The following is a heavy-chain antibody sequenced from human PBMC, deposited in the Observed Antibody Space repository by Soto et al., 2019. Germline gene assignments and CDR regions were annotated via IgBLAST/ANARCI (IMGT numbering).Heavy chain of an antibody. Sequence: KPGGSLRLSCAASGFTFSNAWMSWVRQAPGKGLEWVGRIKSKTDGGTTDYAAPVKGRFTISRDDSKNTLYLQMNSLKTEDTAVYYCTTYSSSWYRFDYWGQGTLVTVSS. V-gene: IGHV3-15*01. CDR2: IKSKTDGGTT. J-gene: IGHJ4*02. CDR3: TTYSSSWYRFDY. CDR1: GFTFSNAW. D-gene: IGHD6-13*01.